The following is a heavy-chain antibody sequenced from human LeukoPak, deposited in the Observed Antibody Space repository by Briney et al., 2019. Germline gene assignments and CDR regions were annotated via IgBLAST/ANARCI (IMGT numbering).Heavy chain of an antibody. D-gene: IGHD6-13*01. CDR1: GGSISSYY. CDR3: ARRAAAGNTGFYY. V-gene: IGHV4-4*07. Sequence: SETLSLTCTVSGGSISSYYWTWIRQPAGKGLEWIGRVYASRSTNYNPSLKSRVTMSVDTSKNQFSLKLSSVTAADTAVYYCARRAAAGNTGFYYWGQGTLVTVSS. CDR2: VYASRST. J-gene: IGHJ4*02.